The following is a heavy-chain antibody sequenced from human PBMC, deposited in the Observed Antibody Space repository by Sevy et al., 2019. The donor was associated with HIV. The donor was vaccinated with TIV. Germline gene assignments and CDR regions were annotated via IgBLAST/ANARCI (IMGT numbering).Heavy chain of an antibody. D-gene: IGHD5-18*01. CDR1: GFMFNLYS. V-gene: IGHV3-21*06. CDR2: ISSSGKYQ. Sequence: GGSLRLSCTTSGFMFNLYSFNWVRQAPGKGLEWISFISSSGKYQFYADSVKGRFTMSRATATNSVYLQIDSLRADDTAVYYCARDSDTYTALANYYGMDVWGQGTTVTVSS. CDR3: ARDSDTYTALANYYGMDV. J-gene: IGHJ6*02.